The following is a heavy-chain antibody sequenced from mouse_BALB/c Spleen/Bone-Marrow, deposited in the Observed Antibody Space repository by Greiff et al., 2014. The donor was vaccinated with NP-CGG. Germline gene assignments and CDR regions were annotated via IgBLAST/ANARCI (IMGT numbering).Heavy chain of an antibody. Sequence: QVPLKESGAELVKPGASVKLSCKASGYTFTSYYMYWVKQRPGQGLEWIGEINPSNGGTNFNEKFKSKATLTVDKSSSTAYMQLSSLTFEDSAIYYCTRPYYGYVGYAYWGQGTQVTVSA. D-gene: IGHD1-2*01. CDR3: TRPYYGYVGYAY. V-gene: IGHV1S81*02. CDR2: INPSNGGT. J-gene: IGHJ3*01. CDR1: GYTFTSYY.